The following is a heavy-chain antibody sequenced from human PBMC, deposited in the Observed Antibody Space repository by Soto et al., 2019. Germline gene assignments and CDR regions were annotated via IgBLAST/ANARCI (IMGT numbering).Heavy chain of an antibody. V-gene: IGHV5-10-1*01. Sequence: GESLKISCKGSGYSFTSYWISWVRQMPGKGLEWMGRIDPSDSYTNYSPSFQGHVTISADKSISTAYLQWSSLKASDTAMYYCARHAPEYCSGGSCYLRPYSDYGMDVCGQRTTVTVSS. CDR3: ARHAPEYCSGGSCYLRPYSDYGMDV. D-gene: IGHD2-15*01. J-gene: IGHJ6*02. CDR1: GYSFTSYW. CDR2: IDPSDSYT.